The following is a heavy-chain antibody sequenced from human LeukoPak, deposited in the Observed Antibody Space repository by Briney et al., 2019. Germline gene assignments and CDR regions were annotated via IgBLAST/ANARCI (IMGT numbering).Heavy chain of an antibody. D-gene: IGHD6-13*01. Sequence: SETLSLTCAVSGGSISSYYWSWIRQPPGKGLEWIGYIYYSGSTNYNPSLKSRVTISVDTSKNQFSLKLSSVTAADTAVYYCARAEAAVLDYWGQGTLVTVSS. CDR1: GGSISSYY. CDR2: IYYSGST. CDR3: ARAEAAVLDY. V-gene: IGHV4-59*01. J-gene: IGHJ4*02.